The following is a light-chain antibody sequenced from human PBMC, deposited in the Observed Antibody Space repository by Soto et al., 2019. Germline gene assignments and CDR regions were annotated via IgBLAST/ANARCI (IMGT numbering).Light chain of an antibody. V-gene: IGKV1-5*03. J-gene: IGKJ2*01. CDR3: QQYNSYLYT. Sequence: DIQMTQSPSTLSASVGDRVTITCRASQSISSWLAWYQQKPGKAPKLLIYKASNLESGVPSRFSGSGSGTEFTLTISSLQPDDFATYYCQQYNSYLYTFGQGTKLDIK. CDR2: KAS. CDR1: QSISSW.